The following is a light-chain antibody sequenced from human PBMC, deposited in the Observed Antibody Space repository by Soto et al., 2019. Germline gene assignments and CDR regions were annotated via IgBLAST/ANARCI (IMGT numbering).Light chain of an antibody. CDR1: QGISSY. CDR2: DAS. J-gene: IGKJ1*01. CDR3: QQYYSYPWT. V-gene: IGKV1-8*01. Sequence: AIRMTQSPSSFSASTGDRVTITCRASQGISSYLAWYQQKPGKAPKLLIYDASTLESGVPSRCSGSGSGTDSTLTISCLQSEDFATYYCQQYYSYPWTFGQGTKVEIK.